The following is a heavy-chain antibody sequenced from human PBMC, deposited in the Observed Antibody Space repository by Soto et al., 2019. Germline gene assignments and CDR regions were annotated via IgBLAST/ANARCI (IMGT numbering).Heavy chain of an antibody. CDR2: ISGSGGST. J-gene: IGHJ4*02. CDR1: GLTFSSSA. D-gene: IGHD3-22*01. CDR3: AKVVARIPMIVALDY. V-gene: IGHV3-23*01. Sequence: GGTLRLCCAASGLTFSSSAMSLVRQAPGKGLEGVSAISGSGGSTYYADSVKGRFTISRDNSKNTLYLQMNSLRAEDTAVYYCAKVVARIPMIVALDYWGQGT.